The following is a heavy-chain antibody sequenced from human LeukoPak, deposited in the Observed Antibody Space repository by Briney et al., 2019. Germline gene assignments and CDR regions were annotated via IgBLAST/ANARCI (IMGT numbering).Heavy chain of an antibody. J-gene: IGHJ4*02. CDR1: GFTFSSYG. D-gene: IGHD5-18*01. CDR3: AKDLNGYSYDVDY. Sequence: GGSLRLSCAASGFTFSSYGMHWVRQAPGKGLGWVAAISYDGSNKYYADSVKGRFTISRDNSKNTLYLQMNSLRAEDTAVYYCAKDLNGYSYDVDYWGQGTLVTVSS. V-gene: IGHV3-30*18. CDR2: ISYDGSNK.